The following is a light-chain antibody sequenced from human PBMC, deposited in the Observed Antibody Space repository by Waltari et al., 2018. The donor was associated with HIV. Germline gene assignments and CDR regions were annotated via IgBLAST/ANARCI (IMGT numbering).Light chain of an antibody. CDR3: SSYTSTTTLV. J-gene: IGLJ3*02. CDR2: EVT. CDR1: SSDIGLYNY. Sequence: QSALTQPASVSGSPGQSITISCTGTSSDIGLYNYVSWYQQHPDKAPKAMIYEVTNRPSWVSNRFSGSKSGNTASLTISGLQADDEATYYCSSYTSTTTLVFGGGTKLTVL. V-gene: IGLV2-14*01.